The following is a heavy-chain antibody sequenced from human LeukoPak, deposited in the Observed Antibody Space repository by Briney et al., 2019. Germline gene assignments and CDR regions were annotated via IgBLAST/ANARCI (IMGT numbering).Heavy chain of an antibody. D-gene: IGHD2-15*01. Sequence: SETLSLTCTVSGGSINSYYWSWIRQPPGKGLEWIGYIYYSGSTNYNPSPKSRVTISVDTSKNQFSLKLSSVTAADTAVYYCARNDKGSGGICWGQGTLVTVSS. CDR2: IYYSGST. J-gene: IGHJ4*02. V-gene: IGHV4-59*01. CDR3: ARNDKGSGGIC. CDR1: GGSINSYY.